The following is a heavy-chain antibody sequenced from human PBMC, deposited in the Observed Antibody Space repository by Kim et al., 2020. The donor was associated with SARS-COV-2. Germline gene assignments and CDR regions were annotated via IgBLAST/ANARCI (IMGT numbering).Heavy chain of an antibody. CDR2: ISGSGGSA. CDR1: GFTFRSYE. J-gene: IGHJ6*02. V-gene: IGHV3-23*01. CDR3: AKGDDSRYGMDV. D-gene: IGHD2-15*01. Sequence: GGSLRLSCAASGFTFRSYEMNWVRQAPGKGLEWVSSISGSGGSAYYADSVKGRFTISRDNSKNTLYLQMNSLRVEDTAVYYCAKGDDSRYGMDVWGRGTTVTVSS.